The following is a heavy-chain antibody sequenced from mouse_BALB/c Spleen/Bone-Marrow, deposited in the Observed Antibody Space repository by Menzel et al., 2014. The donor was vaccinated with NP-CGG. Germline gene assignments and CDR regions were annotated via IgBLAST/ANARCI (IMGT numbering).Heavy chain of an antibody. Sequence: GHLKESGPSLVKPSQTLSLTCSVTGDSITSGYWNWIRKFPGNNLEYMGYISYSGSTYYNPSLKSRISITRDTSKNQYYLQLKSVTTEDTATYYCARFGYDYALDYWSQGTSVTVSS. CDR3: ARFGYDYALDY. CDR1: GDSITSGY. CDR2: ISYSGST. V-gene: IGHV3-8*02. D-gene: IGHD2-2*01. J-gene: IGHJ4*01.